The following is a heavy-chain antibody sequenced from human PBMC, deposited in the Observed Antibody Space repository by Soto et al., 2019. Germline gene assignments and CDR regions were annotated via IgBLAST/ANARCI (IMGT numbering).Heavy chain of an antibody. CDR3: ARVVPTYNWFDP. Sequence: SETLSLTCTVSGGSISSGGYYWSWIRQHPGKGLEWIGYIYYSGSTYYNPSLKSRVTISVDTSKNQFSLKLSSVTAADTAVYYCARVVPTYNWFDPWGQGTLVTVSS. J-gene: IGHJ5*02. CDR2: IYYSGST. CDR1: GGSISSGGYY. V-gene: IGHV4-31*03. D-gene: IGHD3-10*02.